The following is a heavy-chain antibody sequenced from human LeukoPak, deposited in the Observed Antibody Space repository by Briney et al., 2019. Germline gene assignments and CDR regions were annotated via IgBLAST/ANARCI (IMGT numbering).Heavy chain of an antibody. D-gene: IGHD3-22*01. CDR2: ISYDGTNK. Sequence: GRSLRLSCAVSKFTFSNCAMHWVRQAPGKGLEWVAVISYDGTNKYYADSVKGRFTISRDNSKNTLYLQMNSLRTEDTALYYCARPSSGYYWGAAFDIWGQGTMVTVSS. CDR1: KFTFSNCA. J-gene: IGHJ3*02. CDR3: ARPSSGYYWGAAFDI. V-gene: IGHV3-30*04.